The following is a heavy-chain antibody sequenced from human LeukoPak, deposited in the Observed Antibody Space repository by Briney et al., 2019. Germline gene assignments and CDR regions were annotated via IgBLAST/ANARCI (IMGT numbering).Heavy chain of an antibody. Sequence: GGSLRLSCAASGFTFSNHVMGWVRQAPGKGLEWVSSVSDSGGGTYYADSVKGRFTISRDNSKNSLYLQMDSLRVEDTAVYYCVRDPSYGSSWYYYMDVWGKGTTVTVSS. V-gene: IGHV3-23*01. CDR2: VSDSGGGT. CDR3: VRDPSYGSSWYYYMDV. CDR1: GFTFSNHV. D-gene: IGHD6-13*01. J-gene: IGHJ6*03.